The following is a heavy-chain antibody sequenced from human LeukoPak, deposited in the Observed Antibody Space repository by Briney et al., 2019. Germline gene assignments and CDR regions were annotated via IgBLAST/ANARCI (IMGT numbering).Heavy chain of an antibody. D-gene: IGHD6-13*01. V-gene: IGHV4-34*01. Sequence: PSETLSLTCAVYGGSFSGYYWSWIRQPPGKGLEWIGEINHSGSTNYNPSPKSRVTISIDTSKNQFSLKLSSVTAADTAVYYCARSPSYKQQLVHFQHWGQGTLVTVSS. CDR1: GGSFSGYY. CDR2: INHSGST. J-gene: IGHJ1*01. CDR3: ARSPSYKQQLVHFQH.